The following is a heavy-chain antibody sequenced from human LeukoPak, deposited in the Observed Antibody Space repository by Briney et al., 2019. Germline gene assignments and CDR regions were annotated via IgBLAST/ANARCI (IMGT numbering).Heavy chain of an antibody. D-gene: IGHD6-13*01. Sequence: GRSLRLSCAASGFTFSTYAMHWVRQAPGKGLEWVAVISYDGSNKYYADSVKGRFTISRDNSKNTLYLQMNSLRAEDTAVYYCARAWRIAAAGPTLGVDYWGQGTLVTVSS. J-gene: IGHJ4*02. CDR1: GFTFSTYA. CDR3: ARAWRIAAAGPTLGVDY. V-gene: IGHV3-30-3*01. CDR2: ISYDGSNK.